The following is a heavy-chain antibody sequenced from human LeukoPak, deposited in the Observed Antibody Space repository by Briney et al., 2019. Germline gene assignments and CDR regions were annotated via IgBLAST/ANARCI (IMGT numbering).Heavy chain of an antibody. Sequence: GASVKVSCRASGYTFTKYDMNWLRQATGQGLEWMGWINPNSGGTNYAQKFQGRVTMTRDTSISTAYMELSRLRSDDTAVYYCARSSRELWIGFDYWGQGTLVTVSS. D-gene: IGHD3-10*01. CDR3: ARSSRELWIGFDY. V-gene: IGHV1-2*02. J-gene: IGHJ4*02. CDR2: INPNSGGT. CDR1: GYTFTKYD.